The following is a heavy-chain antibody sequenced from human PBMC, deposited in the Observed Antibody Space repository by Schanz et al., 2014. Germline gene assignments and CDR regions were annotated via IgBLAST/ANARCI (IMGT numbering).Heavy chain of an antibody. CDR2: TNGDGTNA. J-gene: IGHJ6*02. Sequence: EGQLAESGGGLVQPGGSLRLSCAVSGFTVSSNHMSWVRQAPGKGLEWVSCTNGDGTNAKYADSVKGRFTISRDNAKKTLSLQMISLRAEDTAVYYCAKARRKSNCSGGRCFHYSYYGMDVWGQGTTVTVSS. CDR3: AKARRKSNCSGGRCFHYSYYGMDV. V-gene: IGHV3-74*02. D-gene: IGHD2-15*01. CDR1: GFTVSSNH.